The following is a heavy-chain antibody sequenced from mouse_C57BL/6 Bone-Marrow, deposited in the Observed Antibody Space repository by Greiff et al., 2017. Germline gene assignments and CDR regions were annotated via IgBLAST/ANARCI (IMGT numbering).Heavy chain of an antibody. CDR1: GYTFTSYW. D-gene: IGHD1-1*01. V-gene: IGHV1-53*01. Sequence: QVHVKQPGTELVKPGASVKLSCKASGYTFTSYWMHWVKQRPGQGLEWIGNINPSNGGTNYNEKFKSKATLTVDKSSSTAHMQRSSLTSENSAVYCCARNEGRYYGSSPDYWGQGTTLTVSS. CDR2: INPSNGGT. CDR3: ARNEGRYYGSSPDY. J-gene: IGHJ2*01.